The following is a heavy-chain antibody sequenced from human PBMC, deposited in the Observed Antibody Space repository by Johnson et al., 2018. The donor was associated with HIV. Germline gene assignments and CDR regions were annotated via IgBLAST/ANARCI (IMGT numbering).Heavy chain of an antibody. V-gene: IGHV3-30*04. D-gene: IGHD7-27*01. CDR3: ARVKSYGNWGSRKGGRESRAAFYI. Sequence: QVQLVESGGGVVQPGRSLRLACVTSGFSISNYAMHWVRQAPGKGLEWVAVISNDGSFQYYTDSVKGRFTISRDNSKNTVFLQMNSLRSDDTAVYFCARVKSYGNWGSRKGGRESRAAFYIWGQGTMVTVSS. J-gene: IGHJ3*02. CDR1: GFSISNYA. CDR2: ISNDGSFQ.